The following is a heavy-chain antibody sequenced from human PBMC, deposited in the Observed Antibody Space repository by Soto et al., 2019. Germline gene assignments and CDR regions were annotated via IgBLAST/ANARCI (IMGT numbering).Heavy chain of an antibody. CDR1: GGSISSYY. CDR2: IYYSGST. Sequence: ASETLSLTCTVSGGSISSYYWIWIRQPPGKGLEWIGYIYYSGSTNYNPSLKSRVTISVDTSQNQFSPKLSSVTAADTAVYYGARGGEFSNGVCYMAGCDAWGRGTMVTVS. CDR3: ARGGEFSNGVCYMAGCDA. V-gene: IGHV4-59*01. J-gene: IGHJ5*02. D-gene: IGHD2-8*01.